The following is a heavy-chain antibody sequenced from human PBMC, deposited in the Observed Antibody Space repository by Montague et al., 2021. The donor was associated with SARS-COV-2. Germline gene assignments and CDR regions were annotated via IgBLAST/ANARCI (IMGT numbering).Heavy chain of an antibody. V-gene: IGHV4-39*07. Sequence: SETLSLTCTVSGGSIGTSSHFWGWVRQPPGKGLEWIGIIYSSGTTSYIPSLKSRLTISPDTSKNQFSLRLASVTAADTAAYYCARFREAGDVLDYWGQGNPVTVSS. CDR3: ARFREAGDVLDY. J-gene: IGHJ4*02. CDR2: IYSSGTT. CDR1: GGSIGTSSHF. D-gene: IGHD7-27*01.